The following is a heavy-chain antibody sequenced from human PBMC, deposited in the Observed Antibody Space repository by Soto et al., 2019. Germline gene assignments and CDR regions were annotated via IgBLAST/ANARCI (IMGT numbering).Heavy chain of an antibody. D-gene: IGHD3-3*01. CDR2: ISESGDGT. CDR1: GFTFNTYA. V-gene: IGHV3-23*01. J-gene: IGHJ6*02. CDR3: AKNGDFWSWGMDV. Sequence: GGSLRLSCAASGFTFNTYAMTWVRQAPGKGLEWVSLISESGDGTYYADSVKGRFTISRDNSQRTLNLQMNSLRAEDTAVYYCAKNGDFWSWGMDVWGQGTTVTVYS.